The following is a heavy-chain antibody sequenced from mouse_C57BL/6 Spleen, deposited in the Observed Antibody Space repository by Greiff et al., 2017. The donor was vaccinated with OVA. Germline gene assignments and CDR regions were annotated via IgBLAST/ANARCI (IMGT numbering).Heavy chain of an antibody. D-gene: IGHD1-1*02. V-gene: IGHV1-69*01. J-gene: IGHJ3*01. CDR2: IDPSDSYT. CDR3: ARSAYGGFAY. Sequence: QVQLQQPGAELVMPGASVKLSCKASGYTFTSYWMHWVKQRPGQGLEWIGEIDPSDSYTNYNQKFKGKSTLTVDKSSSTAYMQLSSLTSEDSAVYYCARSAYGGFAYWGQGTLVTVSA. CDR1: GYTFTSYW.